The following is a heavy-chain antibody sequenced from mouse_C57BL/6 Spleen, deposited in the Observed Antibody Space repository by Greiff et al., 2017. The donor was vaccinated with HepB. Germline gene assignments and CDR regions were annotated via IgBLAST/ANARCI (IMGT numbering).Heavy chain of an antibody. CDR2: ISYSGST. CDR3: ARLTGHWYFDV. V-gene: IGHV3-8*01. J-gene: IGHJ1*03. D-gene: IGHD4-1*01. CDR1: GYSITSDY. Sequence: DVKLQESGPGLAKPSQPLSLTCSVTGYSITSDYWNWIRKFPGNKLEYMGYISYSGSTYYNPSLKSRISITRNTSTNQSYLPFPSVTTEDTTTYYCARLTGHWYFDVWGTGTTVTVSS.